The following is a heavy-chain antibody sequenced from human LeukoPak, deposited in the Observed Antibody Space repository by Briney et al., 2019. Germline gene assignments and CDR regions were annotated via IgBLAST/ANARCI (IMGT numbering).Heavy chain of an antibody. V-gene: IGHV3-23*01. CDR3: SRPSYGDYIRDY. Sequence: GGSLRLSCAASGFTFSSYAMSWVRQAPGKGLEWVSAISGSGGSTYYADSVKGRLTISRDNSKNTAYLQMNSLKTEDTAVYYCSRPSYGDYIRDYWGQGTLVTVSS. CDR2: ISGSGGST. CDR1: GFTFSSYA. J-gene: IGHJ4*02. D-gene: IGHD4-17*01.